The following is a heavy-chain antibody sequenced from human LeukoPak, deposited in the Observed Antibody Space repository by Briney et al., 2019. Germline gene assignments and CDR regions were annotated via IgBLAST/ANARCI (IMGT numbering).Heavy chain of an antibody. Sequence: SETLSLTCTVSGGPISSYYWSWIRQPPGKGLEWIGYIYYSGSTNYNPSLKSRVTISVDTSKNQFSPKLRSVTAADTAVYYCARVARYFDWLSFDYWGQGTLVTVSS. CDR1: GGPISSYY. CDR3: ARVARYFDWLSFDY. CDR2: IYYSGST. J-gene: IGHJ4*02. D-gene: IGHD3-9*01. V-gene: IGHV4-59*01.